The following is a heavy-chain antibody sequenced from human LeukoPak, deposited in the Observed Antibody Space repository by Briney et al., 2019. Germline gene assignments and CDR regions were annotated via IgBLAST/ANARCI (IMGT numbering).Heavy chain of an antibody. CDR1: GFTFSDYY. Sequence: GSLRLFCAASGFTFSDYYMSWIRQAPGKGLGWVSYISSSGSTIYYADSVKGRFTISRDNAKNSLHLQMNSLRAEDTAVYYCARGSVYDSSGYYYEADYWGQGTLVTVSS. V-gene: IGHV3-11*01. D-gene: IGHD3-22*01. J-gene: IGHJ4*02. CDR3: ARGSVYDSSGYYYEADY. CDR2: ISSSGSTI.